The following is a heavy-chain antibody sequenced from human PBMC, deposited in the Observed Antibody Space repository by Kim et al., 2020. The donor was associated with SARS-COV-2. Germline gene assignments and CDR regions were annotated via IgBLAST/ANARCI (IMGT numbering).Heavy chain of an antibody. V-gene: IGHV3-23*01. Sequence: TSYADSVGGTFTISRDNSKNTHYLQMQSLRAEDTAVYYCAARRSGYYFDYWGQGALVTVSS. D-gene: IGHD5-12*01. CDR2: T. J-gene: IGHJ4*02. CDR3: AARRSGYYFDY.